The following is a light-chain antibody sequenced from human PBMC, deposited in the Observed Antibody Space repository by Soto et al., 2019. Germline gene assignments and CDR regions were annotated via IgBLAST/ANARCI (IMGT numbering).Light chain of an antibody. J-gene: IGKJ1*01. CDR1: QSISRY. V-gene: IGKV1-39*01. Sequence: DIQMTQSPSSLSASVGDRVTITCRASQSISRYLNWYQHKPGKAPNLLIYAASSLQSGVPSRFSGSGSGTDFPLTISGLQPEDFPTYYCQQSYSFWTFGQGTKVEIK. CDR2: AAS. CDR3: QQSYSFWT.